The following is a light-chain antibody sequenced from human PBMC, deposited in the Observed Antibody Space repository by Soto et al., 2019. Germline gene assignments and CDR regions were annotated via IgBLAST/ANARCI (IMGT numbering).Light chain of an antibody. CDR3: QQSGKSFPLT. J-gene: IGKJ4*01. Sequence: EIVLTQSPGTLSLSPGERATLSCRASQSVSSNYLAWYQQKPGQAPKLLIYGASSRATGIPDRFSGSRSATTFILTISSLEPEEFAMYYCQQSGKSFPLTFGGGTKLEI. CDR2: GAS. V-gene: IGKV3-20*01. CDR1: QSVSSNY.